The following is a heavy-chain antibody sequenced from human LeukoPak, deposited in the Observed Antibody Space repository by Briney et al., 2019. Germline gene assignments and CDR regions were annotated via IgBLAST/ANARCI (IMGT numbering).Heavy chain of an antibody. CDR1: GFTFGSYD. D-gene: IGHD6-19*01. CDR3: ARKLVSGWYYFDY. V-gene: IGHV3-48*03. J-gene: IGHJ4*02. Sequence: GGSLRLSCAAPGFTFGSYDMNWVRQAPGKGLEWVSYISSSGSTIYYADSVKGRFTISRDNAENSLYLQMNSLRAEDTAVYYCARKLVSGWYYFDYWGQGTLVTVSS. CDR2: ISSSGSTI.